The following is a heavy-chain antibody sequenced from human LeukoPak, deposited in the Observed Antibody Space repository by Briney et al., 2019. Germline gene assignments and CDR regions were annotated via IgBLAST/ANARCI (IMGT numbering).Heavy chain of an antibody. Sequence: GGSLRLSCAASGFTFSSYWMSWVCQAPGKGLEWVANIKQDGSEKYYVDSVKGRFTISRDNAKNSLYLQMNSLRAEDTAVYYCAREGSGYDYSIYMDVWGKGTTVTVSS. J-gene: IGHJ6*03. V-gene: IGHV3-7*01. CDR3: AREGSGYDYSIYMDV. CDR2: IKQDGSEK. CDR1: GFTFSSYW. D-gene: IGHD5-12*01.